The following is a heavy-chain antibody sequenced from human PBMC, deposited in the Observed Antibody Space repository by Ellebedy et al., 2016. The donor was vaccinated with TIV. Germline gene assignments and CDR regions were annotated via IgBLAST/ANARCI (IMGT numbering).Heavy chain of an antibody. J-gene: IGHJ4*02. CDR1: GASISSYY. D-gene: IGHD3-22*01. CDR2: IHTSGTT. CDR3: EAEAPISDSSGYLHPH. Sequence: SETPSLTXNFSGASISSYYWSWIRQPAGKGLEWIGHIHTSGTTNYNPSLKSRVTMSVDTSRNQFSLKLTSVTAADTAVYYCEAEAPISDSSGYLHPHWGQGTLVTVSS. V-gene: IGHV4-4*07.